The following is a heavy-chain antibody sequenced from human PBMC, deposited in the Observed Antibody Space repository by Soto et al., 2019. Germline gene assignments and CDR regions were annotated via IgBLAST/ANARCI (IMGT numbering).Heavy chain of an antibody. CDR1: GYTFTNNY. D-gene: IGHD3-3*01. CDR3: ASVYGLVKPDDFWSGYYDY. Sequence: QVQLVQSGAEVMKPGASVKISCNTSGYTFTNNYINWVRQAPGQGLEWVGLINPNGASTTYAQTFQGRVTMPRDTSTSTVYMELSSLRSDDTAVYYCASVYGLVKPDDFWSGYYDYWGQGTLVTVSS. V-gene: IGHV1-46*01. CDR2: INPNGAST. J-gene: IGHJ4*02.